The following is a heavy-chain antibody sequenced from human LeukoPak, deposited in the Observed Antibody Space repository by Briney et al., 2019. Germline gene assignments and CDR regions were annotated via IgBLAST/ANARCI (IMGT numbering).Heavy chain of an antibody. Sequence: ASVKVSCKASGYTFTGYYMHWVRQAPGQGLEWMGWINPNSGGTNYAQKFQGRVTMTRDTSISTAYMELSRLRSEDTAVYYCARGGYYDSSGPSDYWGQGTLVTVSS. D-gene: IGHD3-22*01. CDR1: GYTFTGYY. CDR3: ARGGYYDSSGPSDY. CDR2: INPNSGGT. V-gene: IGHV1-2*02. J-gene: IGHJ4*02.